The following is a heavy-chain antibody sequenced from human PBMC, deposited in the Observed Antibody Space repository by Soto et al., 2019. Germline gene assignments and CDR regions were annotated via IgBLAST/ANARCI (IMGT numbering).Heavy chain of an antibody. V-gene: IGHV1-69*12. CDR2: IIPIFGTA. J-gene: IGHJ6*02. Sequence: QVQLVQSGAEVKKPGSSVKVSCKASGGTFSSYAISWVRQAPGQGLEWMGGIIPIFGTANYAQKFQGRVTITADESMSTAYMELSSLRSEDTAVYYCASVLELHYYYGMDVWGQGTTVTVSS. D-gene: IGHD1-7*01. CDR3: ASVLELHYYYGMDV. CDR1: GGTFSSYA.